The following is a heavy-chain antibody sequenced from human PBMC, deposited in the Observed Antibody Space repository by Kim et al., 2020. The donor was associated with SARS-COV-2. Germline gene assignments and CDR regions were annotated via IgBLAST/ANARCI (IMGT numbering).Heavy chain of an antibody. J-gene: IGHJ4*02. CDR3: AADPPMVRGVGGY. Sequence: SVKVSCKASGFTFTSSAVQWVRQARGQRLEWIGWIVVGSGNTNYAQKFQERVTITRDMSTSTAYMELSSLRSEDTAVYYCAADPPMVRGVGGYWGQGTLVTVSS. CDR2: IVVGSGNT. V-gene: IGHV1-58*01. CDR1: GFTFTSSA. D-gene: IGHD3-10*01.